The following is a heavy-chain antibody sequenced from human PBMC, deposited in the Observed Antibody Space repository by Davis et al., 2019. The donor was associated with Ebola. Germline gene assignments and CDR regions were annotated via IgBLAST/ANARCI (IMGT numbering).Heavy chain of an antibody. CDR3: ARVLGAAAIMGWGWLDP. V-gene: IGHV4-39*07. J-gene: IGHJ5*02. D-gene: IGHD2-2*02. CDR2: IYFSGST. Sequence: SETLSLTCTVSGGSISDSSYYWGWIRQSPGNGLEWIGSIYFSGSTYYNPSLKSRATISVDTSKNQFSLKLSSVTAADTAVYYCARVLGAAAIMGWGWLDPWGQGTLVTVSS. CDR1: GGSISDSSYY.